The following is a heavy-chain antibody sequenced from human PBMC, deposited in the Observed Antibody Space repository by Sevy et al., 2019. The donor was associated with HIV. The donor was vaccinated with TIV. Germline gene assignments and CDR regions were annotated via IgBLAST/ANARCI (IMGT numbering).Heavy chain of an antibody. CDR2: IKQDGSEK. CDR3: ARGKGQGWFDP. Sequence: GGSLRLSCAASGFTFSNYWMSWVRQAPGKGLEWVANIKQDGSEKYYVDSVKGRSTISRDNAKNSLSLQMNSLRAGDTAMYYCARGKGQGWFDPWGQGTLVTVSS. V-gene: IGHV3-7*01. CDR1: GFTFSNYW. J-gene: IGHJ5*02.